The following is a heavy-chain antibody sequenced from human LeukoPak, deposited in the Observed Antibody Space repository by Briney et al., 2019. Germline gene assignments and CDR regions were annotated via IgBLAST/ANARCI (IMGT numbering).Heavy chain of an antibody. D-gene: IGHD3-16*01. Sequence: PSETLSLTWTVSGXSISSSSYYWGWIRQPPGKGLEWIRSIYYSGSTYYNPSLKSRVTISVDTSKNQFSLKLSSVTAADTAVYYCARLGAYWGQGTLVTVSS. CDR2: IYYSGST. CDR3: ARLGAY. V-gene: IGHV4-39*01. J-gene: IGHJ4*02. CDR1: GXSISSSSYY.